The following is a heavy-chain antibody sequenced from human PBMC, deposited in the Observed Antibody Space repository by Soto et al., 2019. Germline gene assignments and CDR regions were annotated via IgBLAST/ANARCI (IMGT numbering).Heavy chain of an antibody. J-gene: IGHJ4*02. CDR1: GFTFSDHY. D-gene: IGHD6-19*01. CDR3: ARGVYNSGWYQDY. Sequence: GGSLRLSCAASGFTFSDHYMDWVRQAPGKGLEWVGRTRNKANSYTTEYTASVKGRFTISRDDSENSLYLQMNSQKTKETAMKYCARGVYNSGWYQDYWGQGTLVTVSS. CDR2: TRNKANSYTT. V-gene: IGHV3-72*01.